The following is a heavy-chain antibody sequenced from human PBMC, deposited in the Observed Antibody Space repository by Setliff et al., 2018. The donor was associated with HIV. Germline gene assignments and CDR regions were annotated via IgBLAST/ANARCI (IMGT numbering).Heavy chain of an antibody. CDR2: INHSGST. CDR1: AGSFSGYY. J-gene: IGHJ4*02. D-gene: IGHD3-22*01. V-gene: IGHV4-34*01. Sequence: SETLSLTCAVYAGSFSGYYWIWIRQPPGKGLEWIGEINHSGSTNYNPSLRSRVTMSVDTSKNQFSLKLSSLTAADTAVYYCARVAPYAIVAATPQYFDSWGQGTLVTVSS. CDR3: ARVAPYAIVAATPQYFDS.